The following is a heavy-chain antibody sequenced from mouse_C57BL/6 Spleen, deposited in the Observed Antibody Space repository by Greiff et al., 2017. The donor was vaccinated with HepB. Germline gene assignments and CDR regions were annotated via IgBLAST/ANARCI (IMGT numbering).Heavy chain of an antibody. CDR2: IYPGDGDT. V-gene: IGHV1-82*01. CDR3: ALGLYGNYVVAY. D-gene: IGHD2-1*01. CDR1: GYAFSSSW. J-gene: IGHJ3*01. Sequence: QVQLKESGPELVKPGASVKISCKASGYAFSSSWMNWVKQRPGKGLEWIGRIYPGDGDTNYNGKFKGKATRTAAKSSSTAYMQLSSLTSEDSAVYFCALGLYGNYVVAYWGQGTLVTVSA.